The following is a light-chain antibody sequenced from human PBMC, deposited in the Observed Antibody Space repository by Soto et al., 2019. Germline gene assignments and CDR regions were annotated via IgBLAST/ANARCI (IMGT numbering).Light chain of an antibody. V-gene: IGKV3-20*01. Sequence: EIVLTQSPVTLSLSPGETAALSCRASQSVSSKYLAWYQQKSGQAPRLLIYATSSRATDIPDRFIGYGSGTDLTLTISGLEPEDFAVYYCQQYSSSRTFGQGTKVDIK. J-gene: IGKJ1*01. CDR2: ATS. CDR1: QSVSSKY. CDR3: QQYSSSRT.